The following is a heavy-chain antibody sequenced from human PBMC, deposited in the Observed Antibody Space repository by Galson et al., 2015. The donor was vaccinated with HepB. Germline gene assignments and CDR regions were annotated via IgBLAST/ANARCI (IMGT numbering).Heavy chain of an antibody. V-gene: IGHV4-34*01. Sequence: ETLSLTCAVYGGSFSGYYWSWIRQPPGKGLEWIGEINHSGSTNYNPSLKSRVTISVDTSKNQCSLKLSSVTAADTAVYYCARGYCSGGSCYSKKLTLYWYFDLWGRGTLVTVSS. CDR2: INHSGST. CDR1: GGSFSGYY. CDR3: ARGYCSGGSCYSKKLTLYWYFDL. D-gene: IGHD2-15*01. J-gene: IGHJ2*01.